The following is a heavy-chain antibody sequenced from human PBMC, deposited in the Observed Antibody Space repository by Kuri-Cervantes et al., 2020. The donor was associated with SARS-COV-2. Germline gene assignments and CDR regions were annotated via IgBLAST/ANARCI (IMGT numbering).Heavy chain of an antibody. V-gene: IGHV3-23*01. Sequence: ETLSLTCAASGFTFSSYAMSWVRQAPGKGLEWVSAISGSGGSTYYADSVKGRFTISRDNSKNTLYLQMNSLRAEDTAVYYCARLNYYGSGSYDYWGQGTLVTVSS. J-gene: IGHJ4*02. CDR2: ISGSGGST. D-gene: IGHD3-10*01. CDR3: ARLNYYGSGSYDY. CDR1: GFTFSSYA.